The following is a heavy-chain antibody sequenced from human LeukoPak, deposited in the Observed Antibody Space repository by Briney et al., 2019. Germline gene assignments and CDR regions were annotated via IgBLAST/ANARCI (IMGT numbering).Heavy chain of an antibody. J-gene: IGHJ6*02. CDR2: ISSSSSYI. CDR3: ARDYIVVVVAAIMDV. D-gene: IGHD2-15*01. V-gene: IGHV3-21*01. Sequence: GGSLRLSCAASGFTFSSYSMNWVRQAPGKGLEWVSSISSSSSYIYYADSVKGRFTISRDNAKNSLYLQMNSLRAEDTAVYYCARDYIVVVVAAIMDVWGQGTTVTVSS. CDR1: GFTFSSYS.